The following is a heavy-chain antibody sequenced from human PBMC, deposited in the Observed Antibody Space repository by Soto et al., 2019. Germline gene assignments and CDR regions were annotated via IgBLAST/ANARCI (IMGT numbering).Heavy chain of an antibody. D-gene: IGHD6-13*01. CDR2: ISGSGGST. CDR3: AKDLMRGIAAAGSFYYYYGMDV. Sequence: GGSLRLSCAASGFRFSSYIMNWVRQAPGKGLEWVSAISGSGGSTYYADSVKGRFTISRDNSKNTLYLQMNSLRAEDTAVYYCAKDLMRGIAAAGSFYYYYGMDVWGQGTTVTVSS. CDR1: GFRFSSYI. V-gene: IGHV3-23*01. J-gene: IGHJ6*02.